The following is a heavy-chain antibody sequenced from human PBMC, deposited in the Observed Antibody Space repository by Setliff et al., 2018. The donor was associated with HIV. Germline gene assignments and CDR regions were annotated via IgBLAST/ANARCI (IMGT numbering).Heavy chain of an antibody. CDR3: ARDEGRATGSWWDQSASWYLDY. Sequence: SETLSLTCTVSGGSISSYYWSWTRQPAGKRLEFIGRISAAGTINYNPSLRSRVTLSVDTSENQFSLTVNSVTAADTAMYFCARDEGRATGSWWDQSASWYLDYWGHGILVTVSS. D-gene: IGHD6-13*01. V-gene: IGHV4-4*07. CDR2: ISAAGTI. J-gene: IGHJ4*01. CDR1: GGSISSYY.